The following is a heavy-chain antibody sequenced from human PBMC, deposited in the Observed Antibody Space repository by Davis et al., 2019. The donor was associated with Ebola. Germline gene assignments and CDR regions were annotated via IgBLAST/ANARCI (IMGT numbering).Heavy chain of an antibody. Sequence: SVKVSCKASGGTFSSYAISWVRQAPGQGLEWMGGIIPIFGTANYAQKFQGRVTITADESTSTAYMELSSLRSEDTAVYYCARDYGGNPPLYYFDYWGQGTLVTVSS. CDR2: IIPIFGTA. J-gene: IGHJ4*02. CDR3: ARDYGGNPPLYYFDY. D-gene: IGHD4-23*01. CDR1: GGTFSSYA. V-gene: IGHV1-69*13.